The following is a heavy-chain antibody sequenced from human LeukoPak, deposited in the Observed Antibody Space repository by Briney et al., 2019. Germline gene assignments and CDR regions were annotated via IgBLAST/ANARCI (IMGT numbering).Heavy chain of an antibody. D-gene: IGHD3-3*01. J-gene: IGHJ4*02. CDR2: IRSKDNNYAT. Sequence: GGSLRLSCAASGLTFSGSAMHWVRQASGKGLEWVGRIRSKDNNYATAYAASVKGRFTISRDDSKNTAYLQMNSLKTDGTAVYYCSSKDWSGSGPYSDYWGQGTLVTVSS. V-gene: IGHV3-73*01. CDR3: SSKDWSGSGPYSDY. CDR1: GLTFSGSA.